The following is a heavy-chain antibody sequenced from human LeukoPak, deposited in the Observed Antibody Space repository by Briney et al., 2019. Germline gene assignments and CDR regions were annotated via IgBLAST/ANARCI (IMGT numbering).Heavy chain of an antibody. D-gene: IGHD6-6*01. J-gene: IGHJ6*03. Sequence: SETLSLTCAVYGGSFSGYYWSWIRQPPGKGLEWIGEINHSGSTNYNPSLKSRVTISVDTSKNQFSLKLSSVTAADTAVYYCARHVGGTQQLVRLDYYYMDVWGKGTTVTVSS. CDR1: GGSFSGYY. V-gene: IGHV4-34*01. CDR3: ARHVGGTQQLVRLDYYYMDV. CDR2: INHSGST.